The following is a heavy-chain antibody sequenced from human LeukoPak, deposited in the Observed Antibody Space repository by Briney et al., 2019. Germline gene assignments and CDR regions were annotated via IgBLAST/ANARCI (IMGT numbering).Heavy chain of an antibody. CDR1: GGAFSGYY. CDR2: INHSGST. Sequence: SETLSLTCAVYGGAFSGYYWSWIRQPPGKGLEWIGEINHSGSTNYNPSLKSRVTISVDTSKNQFSLKLSSVTAADTAVYYCARQHPYYYYYYMDVWGKGTTVTVSS. D-gene: IGHD2-21*01. CDR3: ARQHPYYYYYYMDV. V-gene: IGHV4-34*01. J-gene: IGHJ6*03.